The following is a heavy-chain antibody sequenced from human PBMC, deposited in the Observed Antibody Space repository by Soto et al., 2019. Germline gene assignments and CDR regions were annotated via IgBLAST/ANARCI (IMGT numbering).Heavy chain of an antibody. Sequence: QVQLVQSGAEVKKPGASVKVSCKASGYTFTSYAMHWVRQAPRQRLEWMGWINAGNGNTKYSQKFQGRVTITRDTSASTAYMELSSLRSEDTAVYYCARENNFWSGYYTPFDPWGQGTLVTVSS. CDR2: INAGNGNT. V-gene: IGHV1-3*01. CDR3: ARENNFWSGYYTPFDP. J-gene: IGHJ5*02. D-gene: IGHD3-3*01. CDR1: GYTFTSYA.